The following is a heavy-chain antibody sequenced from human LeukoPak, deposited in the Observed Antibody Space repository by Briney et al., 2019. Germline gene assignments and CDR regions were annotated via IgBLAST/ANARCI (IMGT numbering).Heavy chain of an antibody. V-gene: IGHV3-48*04. CDR1: GFTFSSYS. CDR2: ISSSGSTI. D-gene: IGHD2-8*02. Sequence: GGSLRLSCAASGFTFSSYSMNWIRQAPGKGLEWVSYISSSGSTIYYADSVKGRFTISRDNAKNSLYLQMNSLRAEDTAVYYCAKGYLVPPDYWGQGTLVTVSS. J-gene: IGHJ4*02. CDR3: AKGYLVPPDY.